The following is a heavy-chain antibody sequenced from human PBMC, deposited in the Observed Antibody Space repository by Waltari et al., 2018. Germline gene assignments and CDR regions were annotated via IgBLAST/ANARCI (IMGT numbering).Heavy chain of an antibody. V-gene: IGHV3-7*01. CDR1: GFTLSSFW. Sequence: EVQLVESGGGLVQPGGSLRLSCAASGFTLSSFWMNWGRQTPGEGREVVAGIKKDGREKYYADSVKGRFTISRDNAKNSLYLQMNSLRAEDTAVYYCATSGWYCFDYWGQGTLVTVSS. CDR3: ATSGWYCFDY. D-gene: IGHD6-19*01. J-gene: IGHJ4*02. CDR2: IKKDGREK.